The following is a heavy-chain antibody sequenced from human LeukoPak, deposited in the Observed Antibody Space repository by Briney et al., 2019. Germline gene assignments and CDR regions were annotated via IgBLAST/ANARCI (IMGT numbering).Heavy chain of an antibody. CDR2: TRFDDSYK. CDR1: GFSFSSSG. V-gene: IGHV3-30*02. Sequence: PGGSLRLSCAASGFSFSSSGMHWVRQAPGKGPEWVAFTRFDDSYKAYGDSVKGRFTISRDNSKNTLYLQMDSLRSDDTAVYYRAKSSAGITWFDPWGQGTLVTVSS. J-gene: IGHJ5*02. CDR3: AKSSAGITWFDP. D-gene: IGHD1-1*01.